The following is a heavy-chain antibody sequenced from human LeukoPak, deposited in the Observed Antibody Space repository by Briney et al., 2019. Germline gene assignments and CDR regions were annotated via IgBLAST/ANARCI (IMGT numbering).Heavy chain of an antibody. V-gene: IGHV4-39*07. D-gene: IGHD3-3*01. J-gene: IGHJ5*02. CDR2: IYYSGST. CDR1: GGSISSSNYC. Sequence: SETLSLTCTVSGGSISSSNYCWGWIRQPPGKGLEWIGSIYYSGSTYYSPSLKSRVTISIDTSKNQLSLKLNSVTAADTAVYYCARGHESIKMFGDVIKSRTRWFDPWGQGTLVTVSS. CDR3: ARGHESIKMFGDVIKSRTRWFDP.